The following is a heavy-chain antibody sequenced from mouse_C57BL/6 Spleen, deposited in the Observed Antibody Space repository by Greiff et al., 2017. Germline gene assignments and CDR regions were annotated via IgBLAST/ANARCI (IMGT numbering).Heavy chain of an antibody. D-gene: IGHD2-4*01. CDR2: IRNKANNHAT. Sequence: EVKLMESGGGLVQPGGSMKLSCAASGFTFSDAWMDWVRQSPETGLEWVAEIRNKANNHATYYAESVKGRFTISRDDSKSSVYLQMNSLRAEDTGIYYCTRPLYYDYDGYWYFDVWGTGTTVTVSS. CDR1: GFTFSDAW. V-gene: IGHV6-6*01. CDR3: TRPLYYDYDGYWYFDV. J-gene: IGHJ1*03.